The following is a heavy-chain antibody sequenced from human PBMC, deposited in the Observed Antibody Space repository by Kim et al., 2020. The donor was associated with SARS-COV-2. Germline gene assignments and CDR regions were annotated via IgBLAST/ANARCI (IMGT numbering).Heavy chain of an antibody. V-gene: IGHV3-48*02. D-gene: IGHD1-1*01. J-gene: IGHJ6*02. CDR3: ARDSLLERRKYGMDV. Sequence: GGSLRLSCAASGFTFSSYSMNWVRQAPGKGLEWVSYISSSSSTIYYADSVKGRFTISRDNAKNSLYLQMNSLRDEDTAVYYCARDSLLERRKYGMDVWGQGTTVTVSS. CDR1: GFTFSSYS. CDR2: ISSSSSTI.